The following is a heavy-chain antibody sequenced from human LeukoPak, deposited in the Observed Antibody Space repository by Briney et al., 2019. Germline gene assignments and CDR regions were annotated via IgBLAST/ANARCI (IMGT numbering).Heavy chain of an antibody. CDR1: GFTFSSYW. CDR2: ISYDGSNK. CDR3: AKEMATTYYYYYGMDV. V-gene: IGHV3-30*18. D-gene: IGHD5-12*01. J-gene: IGHJ6*02. Sequence: GGSLRLSCAASGFTFSSYWMHWVRQAPGKGLEWVAVISYDGSNKYYADSVKGRFTISRDNSKNTLYLQMNSLRAEDTAVYYCAKEMATTYYYYYGMDVWGQGTTVTVSS.